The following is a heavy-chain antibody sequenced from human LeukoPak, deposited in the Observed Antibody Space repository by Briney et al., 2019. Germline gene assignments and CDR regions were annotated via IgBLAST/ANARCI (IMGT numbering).Heavy chain of an antibody. Sequence: PGGSLRLSCAASGFTFSSYSMNWVRQAPGKGLEWVSSISSSSSYIYYADSVKGRFTISRDNAKNSLYLQMNSRRAEDTAVYYRARVGSSGWYGYYYYYYYMDVWGKGTTVTVSS. D-gene: IGHD6-19*01. J-gene: IGHJ6*03. V-gene: IGHV3-21*01. CDR2: ISSSSSYI. CDR1: GFTFSSYS. CDR3: ARVGSSGWYGYYYYYYYMDV.